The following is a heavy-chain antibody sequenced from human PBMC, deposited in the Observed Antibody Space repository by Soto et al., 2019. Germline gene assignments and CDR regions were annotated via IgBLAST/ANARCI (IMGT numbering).Heavy chain of an antibody. J-gene: IGHJ6*02. CDR2: ISAYNGNT. V-gene: IGHV1-18*01. CDR3: ARAFGIVVVVAATPKYYYYGMDV. D-gene: IGHD2-15*01. CDR1: GYTFTSYG. Sequence: SCKASGYTFTSYGISWVRQAPGQGLEWMGWISAYNGNTNYAQELQGRVTMTTDTSTSTAYMELRSLRSDDTAVYYCARAFGIVVVVAATPKYYYYGMDVWGQGTTVTVFS.